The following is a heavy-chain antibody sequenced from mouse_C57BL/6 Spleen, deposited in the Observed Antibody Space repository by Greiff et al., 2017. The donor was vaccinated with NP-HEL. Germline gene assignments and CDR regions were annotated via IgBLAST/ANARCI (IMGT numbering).Heavy chain of an antibody. V-gene: IGHV1-4*01. D-gene: IGHD1-1*01. CDR2: INPSSGYT. J-gene: IGHJ4*01. CDR3: ARFYYYGSNYAMDY. Sequence: VKLVESGAELARPGASVKMSCKASGYTFTSYTMHWVKQRPGQGLEWIGYINPSSGYTKYNQKFKDKATLTADKSSSTAYMQLSSLTSEDSAVYYCARFYYYGSNYAMDYWGQGTSVTVSS. CDR1: GYTFTSYT.